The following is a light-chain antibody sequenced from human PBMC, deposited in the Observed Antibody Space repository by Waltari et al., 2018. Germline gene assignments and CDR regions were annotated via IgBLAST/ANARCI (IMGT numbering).Light chain of an antibody. V-gene: IGLV3-1*01. CDR2: EDK. Sequence: SYELPQPPSVSVSPGQTASIPCSGDQLGHKFASWYQPKPGQSPVVVIYEDKKRPSGLPERFSGSNSGNAATLTISGTQAVDEADYYCQTWDGTTAVFGGGTKLTVL. J-gene: IGLJ3*02. CDR1: QLGHKF. CDR3: QTWDGTTAV.